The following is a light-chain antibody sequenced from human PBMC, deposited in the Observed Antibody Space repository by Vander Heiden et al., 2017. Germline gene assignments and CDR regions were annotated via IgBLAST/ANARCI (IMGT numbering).Light chain of an antibody. Sequence: QSALTQPASVSGSPGQSITISCTGTSSDVGSYNLVSWYQQHPGKAPNLMIYEVSKRPSGVANSFSGSKAGNTAALTISGLQAEDEADYYCCADAGSSSLVFGGGTKLTVL. CDR1: SSDVGSYNL. V-gene: IGLV2-23*02. CDR2: EVS. J-gene: IGLJ3*02. CDR3: CADAGSSSLV.